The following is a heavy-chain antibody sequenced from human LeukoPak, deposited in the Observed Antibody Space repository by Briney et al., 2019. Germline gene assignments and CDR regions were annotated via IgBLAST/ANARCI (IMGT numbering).Heavy chain of an antibody. CDR1: GFTFSTYD. D-gene: IGHD3-10*01. V-gene: IGHV3-30*02. CDR3: AKEGLLLWFGELVSWFDP. J-gene: IGHJ5*02. Sequence: GGSLRLSCAASGFTFSTYDMHWVRQAPGKGLEWVAFIRYDGSNKYFADSVKGRFTISRDNSKNTLYLQMNSLRAEDTAVYYCAKEGLLLWFGELVSWFDPWGQGTLVTVSS. CDR2: IRYDGSNK.